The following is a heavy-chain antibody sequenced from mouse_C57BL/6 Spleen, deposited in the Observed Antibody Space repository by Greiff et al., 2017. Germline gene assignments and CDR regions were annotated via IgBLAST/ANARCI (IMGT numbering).Heavy chain of an antibody. CDR2: IGPGSGST. CDR1: GYTFTDYY. CDR3: ARAGYYEYYYAMDY. D-gene: IGHD2-3*01. J-gene: IGHJ4*01. Sequence: QVHVKQSGAELVKPGASVKISCKASGYTFTDYYINWVKQRPGQGLEWIGKIGPGSGSTYYNEKFKGKATLTADKSSSTAYMQLSSLTSEDSAVYFCARAGYYEYYYAMDYWGQGTSVTVSS. V-gene: IGHV1-77*01.